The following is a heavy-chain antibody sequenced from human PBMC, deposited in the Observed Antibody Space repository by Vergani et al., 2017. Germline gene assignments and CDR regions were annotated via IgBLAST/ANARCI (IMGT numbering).Heavy chain of an antibody. V-gene: IGHV3-23*01. J-gene: IGHJ4*02. Sequence: EVQLLESGGGLVQPGGSLRLSCAASGLTFSSYAMSWVRQAPGKGLEWVSAISGSGGRTYYADSVKGRFTISRDNSKNTRYLQMNSLRAEDTAVYYCASSGWYPEVEFDYWGQGTLVTVSS. CDR1: GLTFSSYA. D-gene: IGHD6-19*01. CDR3: ASSGWYPEVEFDY. CDR2: ISGSGGRT.